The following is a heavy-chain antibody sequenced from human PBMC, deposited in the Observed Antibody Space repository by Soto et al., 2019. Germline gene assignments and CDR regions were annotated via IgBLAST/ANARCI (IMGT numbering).Heavy chain of an antibody. D-gene: IGHD4-17*01. Sequence: ASVKVSCXASGYTFTSYDINWVRQATGQGLEWMGWMNPNSGNTGYAQKFQGRVTMTRNTSISTAYMELSSLRSEDTAVYYCARGLMDPVTKFDYWGQGTLVTVSS. CDR3: ARGLMDPVTKFDY. CDR2: MNPNSGNT. J-gene: IGHJ4*02. V-gene: IGHV1-8*01. CDR1: GYTFTSYD.